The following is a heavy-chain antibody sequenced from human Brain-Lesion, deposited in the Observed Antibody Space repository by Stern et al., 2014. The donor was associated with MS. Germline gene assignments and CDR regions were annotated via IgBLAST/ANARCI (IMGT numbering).Heavy chain of an antibody. Sequence: QLQLQESGPGLVKPSETLSLTCTVSGGSISSSTYYWAWIRQPPGKGLEWIGNIHYSGFTYYNPSLKSRVTISVDMAKNQFSLKLSSVTAADTAIYYCARHDSVPRPSQLYSARDRGPGYFDYWGQGTLGTVSS. CDR3: ARHDSVPRPSQLYSARDRGPGYFDY. V-gene: IGHV4-39*01. D-gene: IGHD1-26*01. CDR2: IHYSGFT. CDR1: GGSISSSTYY. J-gene: IGHJ4*02.